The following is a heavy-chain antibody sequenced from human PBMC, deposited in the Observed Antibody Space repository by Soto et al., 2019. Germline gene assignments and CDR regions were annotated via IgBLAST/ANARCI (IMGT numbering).Heavy chain of an antibody. Sequence: QVQLVESGGGVVQPGRSLRLSCAASGFTFSSYGMQWVRQAPGKGLEWVAVISYDGSNRYYADSAKDRFTISRDNSKTPLYLQMNSLRAEDTAVYYCAKDQGWLPRSAADYWGQGTLVTVSS. D-gene: IGHD5-18*01. CDR3: AKDQGWLPRSAADY. CDR2: ISYDGSNR. CDR1: GFTFSSYG. V-gene: IGHV3-30*18. J-gene: IGHJ4*02.